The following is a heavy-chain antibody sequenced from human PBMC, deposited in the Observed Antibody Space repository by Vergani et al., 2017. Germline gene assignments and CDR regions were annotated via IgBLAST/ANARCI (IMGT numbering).Heavy chain of an antibody. D-gene: IGHD2-2*01. J-gene: IGHJ6*02. V-gene: IGHV4-34*01. CDR1: GGSFSGYY. Sequence: QVQLQQWGAGLLKPSETLSLTCAVYGGSFSGYYWSWIRQPPGKGLEWIGEINHSGSTNYNPSLKSRVTRSVDTSKNQFSLKLSSVTAADTAVYYCARVKHSRVPAANYYYYYGMDVWGQGTTVTVSS. CDR2: INHSGST. CDR3: ARVKHSRVPAANYYYYYGMDV.